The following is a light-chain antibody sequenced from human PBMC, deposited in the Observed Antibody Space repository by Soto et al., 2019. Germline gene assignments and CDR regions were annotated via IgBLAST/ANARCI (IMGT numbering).Light chain of an antibody. CDR3: SSYINSSTLV. CDR2: EVS. Sequence: QSVLTQPASVSGSPGQSITISCTGTSSDVGYYNYVSWYQQHPGKAPKLMIYEVSNRPSGVSNRFSGSKSGNTASLAISGLQAEDEADYYCSSYINSSTLVFGGGTKVTVL. J-gene: IGLJ3*02. CDR1: SSDVGYYNY. V-gene: IGLV2-14*01.